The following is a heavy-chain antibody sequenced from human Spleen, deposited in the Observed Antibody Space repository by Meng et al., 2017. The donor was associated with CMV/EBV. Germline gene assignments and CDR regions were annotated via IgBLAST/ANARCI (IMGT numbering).Heavy chain of an antibody. CDR3: ARGSWWFDP. CDR1: GGSISSGDYY. V-gene: IGHV4-30-4*08. CDR2: IYYSGNT. Sequence: LTCTVSGGSISSGDYYWSWICQPPGKGLEWIGYIYYSGNTWYNPSLKSRVSISVDTSRNHFSLTLSSVTAADTAVYYCARGSWWFDPWGQGTLVTVSS. J-gene: IGHJ5*02.